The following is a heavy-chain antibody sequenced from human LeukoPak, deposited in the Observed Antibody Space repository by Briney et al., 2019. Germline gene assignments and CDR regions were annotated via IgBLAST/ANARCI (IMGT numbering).Heavy chain of an antibody. CDR2: IYYSGST. D-gene: IGHD6-19*01. Sequence: SETLSLTCTVSGGSISSSSYYWGWIRQPPGKGLEWIGSIYYSGSTHYNPSLKSRVTISVDTSKSQFSLRLSSVTAADTAVYYCARHTSGWHDAFDIWGQGTMVTVSS. J-gene: IGHJ3*02. V-gene: IGHV4-39*01. CDR3: ARHTSGWHDAFDI. CDR1: GGSISSSSYY.